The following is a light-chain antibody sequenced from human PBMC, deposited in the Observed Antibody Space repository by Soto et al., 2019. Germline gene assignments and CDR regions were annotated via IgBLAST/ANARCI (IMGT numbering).Light chain of an antibody. CDR1: QSVTNNY. V-gene: IGKV3-20*01. CDR2: GSS. Sequence: EVVLTQSPGTLSLSPGERATLSCRASQSVTNNYFAWYQQKPGQSPRLLIFGSSDRATGIPDRFSGSGSGTDFPLTNHQPEAEDFGVEFWQAEGSSPSFTFGPGTKLEIK. J-gene: IGKJ2*01. CDR3: QAEGSSPSFT.